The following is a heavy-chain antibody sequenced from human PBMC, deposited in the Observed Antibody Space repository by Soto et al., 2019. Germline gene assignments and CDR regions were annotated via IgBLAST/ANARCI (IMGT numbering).Heavy chain of an antibody. CDR1: GFTFNTSG. Sequence: GGSLRLSCAASGFTFNTSGMHWVRQAPGKGLEWVAVIAFDGSQEFYGDSVRGRFTISRDNSKNTLFLQMKSLTPEDTAVYYCATKVRVTNYLYYGMDVWGQGTTVTVSS. D-gene: IGHD2-21*02. CDR2: IAFDGSQE. J-gene: IGHJ6*02. V-gene: IGHV3-30*03. CDR3: ATKVRVTNYLYYGMDV.